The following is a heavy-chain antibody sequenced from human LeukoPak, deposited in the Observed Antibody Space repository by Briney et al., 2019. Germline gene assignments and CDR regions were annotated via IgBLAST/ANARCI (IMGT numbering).Heavy chain of an antibody. CDR1: GFTFSSYS. V-gene: IGHV3-21*01. CDR2: ISSSSSYI. Sequence: PGGSLRLSCAASGFTFSSYSMNWVRQAPGKGLEWVSSISSSSSYIYYADSVKGRFTISRDNAKNSLYLQMNSLRAEDTAVYYCARDQGSGSYYGWVDYWGQGTLVTVSS. D-gene: IGHD3-10*01. J-gene: IGHJ4*02. CDR3: ARDQGSGSYYGWVDY.